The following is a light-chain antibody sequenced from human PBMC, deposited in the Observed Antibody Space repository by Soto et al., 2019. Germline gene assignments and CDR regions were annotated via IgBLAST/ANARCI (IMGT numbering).Light chain of an antibody. J-gene: IGLJ1*01. CDR2: ANS. V-gene: IGLV1-40*01. CDR1: SFNIGANYD. CDR3: QSYDARLSAYV. Sequence: QSALTQPPSVSGAPGQGVTISCTGSSFNIGANYDVHWYQHLPGTGPKLLIYANSFRPSGLPDRVSASKSGSSASLAITGLQAEDEADYYGQSYDARLSAYVFGTGTKLTVL.